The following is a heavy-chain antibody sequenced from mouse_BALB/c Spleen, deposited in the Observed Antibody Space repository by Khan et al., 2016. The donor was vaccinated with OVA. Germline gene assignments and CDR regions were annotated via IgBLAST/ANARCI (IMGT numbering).Heavy chain of an antibody. V-gene: IGHV5-6-5*01. Sequence: EVELVESGGDLVKPGGSLKLSCAASGFTFSSYVMSWVRQTPEKRLECVASISSGGSTYYPDSVKGRFTISRDNARNILYLQMSSLRSEDTAMYYCAREAYRYDEYYFDYWGQGTTLTVSS. D-gene: IGHD2-14*01. CDR1: GFTFSSYV. CDR3: AREAYRYDEYYFDY. CDR2: ISSGGST. J-gene: IGHJ2*01.